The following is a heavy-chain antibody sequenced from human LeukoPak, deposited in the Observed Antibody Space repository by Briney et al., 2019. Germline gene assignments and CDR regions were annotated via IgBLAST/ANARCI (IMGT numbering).Heavy chain of an antibody. D-gene: IGHD3-22*01. CDR3: ARGIPGYFGTSGYYYEY. CDR1: GASVRGYY. Sequence: SETLSLTCTVSGASVRGYYWSWIRQPPGKGLEWIGYIHYTGNTDYDPSLTSRVTMSVDNSRNQFSLGLSSVSAADTAVYYCARGIPGYFGTSGYYYEYWGQGTLVTVSS. V-gene: IGHV4-59*02. J-gene: IGHJ4*02. CDR2: IHYTGNT.